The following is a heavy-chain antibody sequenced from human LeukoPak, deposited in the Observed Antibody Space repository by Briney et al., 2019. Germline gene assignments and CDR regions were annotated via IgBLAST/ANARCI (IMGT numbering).Heavy chain of an antibody. CDR2: IWYDGSNK. Sequence: GGSLRLSCAASGFTFSSYDMHWVRQAPGKGLKGVAVIWYDGSNKYYADSVKGRFTISRDNSKNTLYLQMNSLRAEDTAVYYCAKDNGFDYYGSGSYYTFDYWGQGTLVTVSS. CDR1: GFTFSSYD. CDR3: AKDNGFDYYGSGSYYTFDY. J-gene: IGHJ4*02. V-gene: IGHV3-33*06. D-gene: IGHD3-10*01.